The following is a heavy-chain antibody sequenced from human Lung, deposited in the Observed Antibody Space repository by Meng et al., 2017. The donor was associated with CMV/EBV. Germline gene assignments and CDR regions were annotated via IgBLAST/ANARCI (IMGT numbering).Heavy chain of an antibody. CDR3: ARDPCASVWSGYHEY. D-gene: IGHD3-3*01. J-gene: IGHJ4*02. V-gene: IGHV1-2*02. Sequence: ASVKVSCKASGYTFTDFYIHWVRLAPGQGLEWMGRINPYSGDTHFEQNFQGRVTMTRDTSISTAYMELTSLKSDDTAIYYCARDPCASVWSGYHEYWGQGTXVTVYS. CDR2: INPYSGDT. CDR1: GYTFTDFY.